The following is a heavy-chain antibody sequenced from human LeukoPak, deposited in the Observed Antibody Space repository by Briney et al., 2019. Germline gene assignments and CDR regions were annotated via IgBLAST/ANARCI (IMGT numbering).Heavy chain of an antibody. CDR3: VRDHTILAY. V-gene: IGHV3-7*01. CDR2: IKQDGSER. J-gene: IGHJ4*02. D-gene: IGHD3-3*01. Sequence: GGSLRLSCAASGLIFSNYWMSWFRQAPGKGLEWVANIKQDGSERYYVDSAKGRFTISRDNAKDSLYLQMNSLRAEDTGVYYCVRDHTILAYWGQGTLVTVSS. CDR1: GLIFSNYW.